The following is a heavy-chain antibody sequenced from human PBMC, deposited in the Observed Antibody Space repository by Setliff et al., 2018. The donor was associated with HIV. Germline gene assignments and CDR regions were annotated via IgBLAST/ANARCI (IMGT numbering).Heavy chain of an antibody. CDR3: ARGGNNWKGYWFDP. V-gene: IGHV4-61*02. J-gene: IGHJ5*02. CDR1: GGSISSGSYY. CDR2: IYTSGST. Sequence: PSETLSLTCTVSGGSISSGSYYWSWIRQPAGKGLEWIGRIYTSGSTNYNPSLKSRVTINPDTSKNQFSLQLNSVTPEDTAVYYCARGGNNWKGYWFDPWGQGTLVTVSS. D-gene: IGHD1-1*01.